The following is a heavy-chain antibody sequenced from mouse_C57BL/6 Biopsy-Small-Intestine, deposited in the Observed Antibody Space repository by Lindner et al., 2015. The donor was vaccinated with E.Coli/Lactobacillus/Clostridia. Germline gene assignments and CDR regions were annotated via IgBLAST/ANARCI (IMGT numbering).Heavy chain of an antibody. Sequence: SVKVSCKASGYTFTTYYIHWVRQAPGQGLEWMGRINPYSGDTNYAQKFQGRVTMTRDTSISTAYMELSRLKSDDTVVYYCAAGGSYRPFDYWGQGTLVSVSS. D-gene: IGHD1-1*02. CDR2: INPYSGDT. J-gene: IGHJ4*01. CDR1: GYTFTTYY. CDR3: AAGGSYRPFDY. V-gene: IGHV1-74*01.